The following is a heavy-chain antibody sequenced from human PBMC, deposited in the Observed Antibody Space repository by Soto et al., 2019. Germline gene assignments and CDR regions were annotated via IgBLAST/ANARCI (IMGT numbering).Heavy chain of an antibody. CDR2: INAGNGNT. J-gene: IGHJ4*02. CDR1: GYTFTSYA. CDR3: ARDLGGWPDY. D-gene: IGHD3-16*01. Sequence: QVQLVQSGAEVKKPGASVKDSCKASGYTFTSYAIHWVRQAPGQRLEWMGWINAGNGNTKYSQKFQARVTITRDTSASTAYMELSSLRSEDTTVYYGARDLGGWPDYWGQGTRVTVSS. V-gene: IGHV1-3*01.